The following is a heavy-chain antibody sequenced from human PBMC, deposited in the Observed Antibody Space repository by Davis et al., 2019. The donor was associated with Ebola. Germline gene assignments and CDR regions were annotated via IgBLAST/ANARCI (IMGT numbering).Heavy chain of an antibody. J-gene: IGHJ4*02. Sequence: GESLKISCAASGFTFSSYAMSWARQAPGKGLEWVSAISGSGGSTYYADSVKGRFTISRDNSKNTLYLQMNSLRAEDTAVFYCAKAGGISGWYYFDYWGQGTLVTVSS. V-gene: IGHV3-23*01. CDR2: ISGSGGST. D-gene: IGHD6-19*01. CDR1: GFTFSSYA. CDR3: AKAGGISGWYYFDY.